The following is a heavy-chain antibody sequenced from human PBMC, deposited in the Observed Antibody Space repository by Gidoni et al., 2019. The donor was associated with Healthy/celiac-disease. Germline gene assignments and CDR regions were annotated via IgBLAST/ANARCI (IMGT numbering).Heavy chain of an antibody. CDR3: ASRTLSGYRTRYYFDY. D-gene: IGHD5-18*01. V-gene: IGHV4-34*01. Sequence: QVQLQQWGAGLLKPSETLSLTCAVYGGSFSGYYWSWIRQPPGKGLEWIGEINHSGSTNYNPSLKSRVTISVDTSKNQFSLKLSSVTAADTAVYYCASRTLSGYRTRYYFDYWGQGTLVTVSS. CDR1: GGSFSGYY. CDR2: INHSGST. J-gene: IGHJ4*02.